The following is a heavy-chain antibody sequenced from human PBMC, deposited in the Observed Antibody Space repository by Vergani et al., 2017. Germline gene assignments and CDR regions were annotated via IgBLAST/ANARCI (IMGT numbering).Heavy chain of an antibody. V-gene: IGHV3-7*01. CDR3: EKDLRPYSGSHGDAFDI. CDR2: IKQDGSEK. D-gene: IGHD1-26*01. Sequence: EVQLVESGGGLVQPGGSLRLSCAASGFTFSSYWMSWVRQAPGKGLEWVANIKQDGSEKDYVDSVKGRFTISRDNAKNSLYLQMNSLRAEYTAVYYCEKDLRPYSGSHGDAFDIWGQGTMVTVSS. CDR1: GFTFSSYW. J-gene: IGHJ3*02.